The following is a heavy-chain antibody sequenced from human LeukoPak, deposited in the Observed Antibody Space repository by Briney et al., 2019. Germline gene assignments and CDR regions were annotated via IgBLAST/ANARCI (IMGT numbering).Heavy chain of an antibody. V-gene: IGHV1-18*01. CDR1: GYTFTSYG. CDR3: ARDHYYDSSGYYYRPLGY. CDR2: FSAYNGNT. Sequence: GASVKVSCKASGYTFTSYGISWVRQAPGQGLEWMGWFSAYNGNTNYAQKLQGRVTMTTDTSTSTAYMELRSLRSDDTAVYYCARDHYYDSSGYYYRPLGYWGQGTLVTVSS. J-gene: IGHJ4*02. D-gene: IGHD3-22*01.